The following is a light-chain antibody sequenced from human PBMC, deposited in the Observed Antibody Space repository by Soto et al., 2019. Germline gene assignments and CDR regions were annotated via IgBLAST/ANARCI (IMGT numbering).Light chain of an antibody. CDR2: TTS. J-gene: IGKJ1*01. CDR1: QTVGSN. CDR3: QQYNSWHRT. Sequence: EIVMTQSPATLSVSPGERITISCRASQTVGSNLAWYQQKPGQAPRLLIYTTSSRATGVPAKFSGSGSGTEFTLTIDSLQSEDFVLYYCQQYNSWHRTFGQGTRVEIK. V-gene: IGKV3-15*01.